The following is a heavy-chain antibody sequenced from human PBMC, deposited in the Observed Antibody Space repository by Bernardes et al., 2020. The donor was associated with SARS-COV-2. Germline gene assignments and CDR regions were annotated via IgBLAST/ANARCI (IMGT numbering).Heavy chain of an antibody. CDR3: AKDPFYDFWSGFYLDY. Sequence: GSLSLSCAASGFTFSRYAMSWVRPAPGKGLEWVSTISGSGGSTYYADSVKGRFTISRDNSKNTLYLQMNSLRAEDTAIYYCAKDPFYDFWSGFYLDYWGQGTLVTVSS. CDR2: ISGSGGST. V-gene: IGHV3-23*01. CDR1: GFTFSRYA. J-gene: IGHJ4*02. D-gene: IGHD3-3*01.